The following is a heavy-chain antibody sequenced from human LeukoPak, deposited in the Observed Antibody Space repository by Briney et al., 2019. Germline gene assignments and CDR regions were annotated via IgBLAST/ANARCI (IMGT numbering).Heavy chain of an antibody. CDR2: ISGSGGST. CDR3: ALYDSSGYYSR. J-gene: IGHJ4*02. V-gene: IGHV3-23*01. Sequence: GGSLRLSCAASGFTFSSYAMSWVRQAPGKGLEWVSAISGSGGSTYYADSVKGRFTISRDNSKNTLYLQMNSLRAEDAAVYYCALYDSSGYYSRWGQGTLVTVSS. D-gene: IGHD3-22*01. CDR1: GFTFSSYA.